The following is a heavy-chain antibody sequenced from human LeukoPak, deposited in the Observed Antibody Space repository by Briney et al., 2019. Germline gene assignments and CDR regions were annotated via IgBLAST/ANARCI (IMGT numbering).Heavy chain of an antibody. CDR3: ARGGVRYFDWLLRTYYFDY. CDR2: ISAYNGNT. J-gene: IGHJ4*02. CDR1: GYTFTSYG. D-gene: IGHD3-9*01. Sequence: GASVKVSCKASGYTFTSYGISWVRQAPGQGLEWMGWISAYNGNTNYAQKLQGRVTMTTDTSTSTAYMELRSLRSDDTAVYYCARGGVRYFDWLLRTYYFDYWGQGTLVTVSS. V-gene: IGHV1-18*01.